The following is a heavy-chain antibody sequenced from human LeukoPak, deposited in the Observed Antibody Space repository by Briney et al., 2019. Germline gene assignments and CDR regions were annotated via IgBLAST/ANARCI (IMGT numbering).Heavy chain of an antibody. CDR3: ARLGVSSTCYVIGY. J-gene: IGHJ4*02. D-gene: IGHD6-13*01. Sequence: PSETLSLTCTVSGVTISAYYWSWIRPPPGQGLEWIGYIYYSGSTNYHPSLKSRVTISVDTSKNQFSLKLSSVTAADTAVYHCARLGVSSTCYVIGYWGQGTLVTVSS. CDR2: IYYSGST. CDR1: GVTISAYY. V-gene: IGHV4-59*08.